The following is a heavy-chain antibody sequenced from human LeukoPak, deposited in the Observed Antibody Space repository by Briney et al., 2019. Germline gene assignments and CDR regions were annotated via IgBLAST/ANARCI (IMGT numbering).Heavy chain of an antibody. CDR3: AHDYGDYAGH. Sequence: GASVKVSCKASGYRFTAHIIHWVRRSPGQGLEWVGRINPSTGGTFYAPKFQGRVTMTRDTSLNTAYMEVDSLRSDDTAIFYCAHDYGDYAGHWGQGTLVTVSS. D-gene: IGHD4-17*01. CDR2: INPSTGGT. CDR1: GYRFTAHI. V-gene: IGHV1-2*02. J-gene: IGHJ4*02.